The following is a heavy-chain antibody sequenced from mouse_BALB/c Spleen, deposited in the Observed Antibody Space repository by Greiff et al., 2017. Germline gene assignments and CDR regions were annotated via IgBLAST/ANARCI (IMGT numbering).Heavy chain of an antibody. Sequence: QVQLQQSGAELVKPGAPVKLSCKASGYTFTSYWMNWVKQRPGRGLEWIGRIDPSDSETHYNQKFKDKATLTVDKSSSTAYIQLSSLTSEDSAVYFCAREGTGSYAMDYWGQGTSVTVSS. J-gene: IGHJ4*01. D-gene: IGHD4-1*01. V-gene: IGHV1-69*02. CDR3: AREGTGSYAMDY. CDR2: IDPSDSET. CDR1: GYTFTSYW.